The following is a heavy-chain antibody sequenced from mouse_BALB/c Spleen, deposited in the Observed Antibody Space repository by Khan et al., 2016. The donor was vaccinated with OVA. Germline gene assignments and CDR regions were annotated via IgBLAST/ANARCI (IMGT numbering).Heavy chain of an antibody. CDR2: IFPGHSDP. J-gene: IGHJ3*01. D-gene: IGHD1-3*01. CDR1: GYSFTDYL. CDR3: TRGGYSSFAY. V-gene: IGHV1-5*01. Sequence: VQLQQSGTVLARPGTSVTMSCKASGYSFTDYLIHWVKQEPGQGLEWIGDIFPGHSDPTYSQKFKDKAKLTADTSASTAYMELSSLTDEDSAVYYCTRGGYSSFAYWGQGTLVTVSA.